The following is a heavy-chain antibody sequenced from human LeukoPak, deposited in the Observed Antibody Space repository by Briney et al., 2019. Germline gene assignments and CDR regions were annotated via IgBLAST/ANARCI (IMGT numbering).Heavy chain of an antibody. CDR2: ISSSSYI. CDR1: GFTFSSYS. Sequence: GGSLRLSCAASGFTFSSYSMNWVRQAPGKGLEWVSSISSSSYIYYADSVKGRFTISRDNAKNSLYLQMNSLRAEDTAVYYCARDRVVVAATLSNYYGMDVWGQGTTVTVSS. J-gene: IGHJ6*02. V-gene: IGHV3-21*01. CDR3: ARDRVVVAATLSNYYGMDV. D-gene: IGHD2-15*01.